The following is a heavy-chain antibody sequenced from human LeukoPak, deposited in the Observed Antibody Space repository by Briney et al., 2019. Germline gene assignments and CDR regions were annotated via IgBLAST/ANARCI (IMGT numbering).Heavy chain of an antibody. CDR1: GFTFSSYA. D-gene: IGHD2-8*01. J-gene: IGHJ4*02. CDR2: ISGSGGST. CDR3: AKPIVLMVYAILGFDY. Sequence: GGSLRLSCAASGFTFSSYAMSWVRQAPGKGLEWVSAISGSGGSTYYADSVKGRFTISRDNSENTLYLQMNSLRAEDTAVYYCAKPIVLMVYAILGFDYWGQGTLVTVSS. V-gene: IGHV3-23*01.